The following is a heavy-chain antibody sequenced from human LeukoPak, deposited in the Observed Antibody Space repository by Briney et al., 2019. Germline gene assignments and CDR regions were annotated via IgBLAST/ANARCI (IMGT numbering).Heavy chain of an antibody. J-gene: IGHJ4*02. Sequence: ASVKVSCKASGYTFSSYGISWVRQAPGQGLEWMGWISVYNGNTNYAQKFQGRVNMTTDTSTSTAYMELRSLRSDDTAVYYCARGRGYYDSSGYYYFDYWGQGTLVTVSS. V-gene: IGHV1-18*01. CDR1: GYTFSSYG. CDR3: ARGRGYYDSSGYYYFDY. CDR2: ISVYNGNT. D-gene: IGHD3-22*01.